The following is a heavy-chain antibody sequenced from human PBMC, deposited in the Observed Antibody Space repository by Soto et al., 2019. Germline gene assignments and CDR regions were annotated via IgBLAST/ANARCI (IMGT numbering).Heavy chain of an antibody. CDR3: ARVTREYGDSRFDY. CDR2: IYNNGAT. V-gene: IGHV4-31*03. CDR1: GGSIKNGDNY. D-gene: IGHD2-21*02. Sequence: QVQLQESGPGLVKPSETLSLTCTVSGGSIKNGDNYWSWIRQFAGKGLEWIGYIYNNGATYYNPSLNSRVTISVDTSKNPFSLNLSSVTAADTALYYCARVTREYGDSRFDYWGQGSLVTVSS. J-gene: IGHJ4*02.